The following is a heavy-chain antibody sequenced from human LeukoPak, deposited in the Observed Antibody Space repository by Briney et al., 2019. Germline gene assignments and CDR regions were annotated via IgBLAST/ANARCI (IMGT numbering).Heavy chain of an antibody. CDR3: AKFGVAGQAFDP. CDR2: ISGSGGST. CDR1: GFTVSSNY. Sequence: GGSLRLSCAASGFTVSSNYMSWVRQAPGKGLEWVSAISGSGGSTYYADSVKGRFTISRDNSKNTLYLQMNSLRAEDTAVYYCAKFGVAGQAFDPWGQGTLVTVSS. V-gene: IGHV3-23*01. D-gene: IGHD3-3*01. J-gene: IGHJ5*02.